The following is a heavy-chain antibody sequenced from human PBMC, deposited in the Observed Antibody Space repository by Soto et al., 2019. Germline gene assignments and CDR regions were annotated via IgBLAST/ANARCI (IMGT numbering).Heavy chain of an antibody. V-gene: IGHV3-23*01. CDR3: AKESGNWGNYFDS. Sequence: VQLLESGGGLVQPGGSLRLSCAASGFTFSTYAMNWVRQAPGKGLEWVSVISGSGDSTYYTDSVKGRFTISRDNSRNTLYLQMNSLSAEDTAVYHCAKESGNWGNYFDSWGQGTLVTVSS. J-gene: IGHJ4*02. D-gene: IGHD7-27*01. CDR2: ISGSGDST. CDR1: GFTFSTYA.